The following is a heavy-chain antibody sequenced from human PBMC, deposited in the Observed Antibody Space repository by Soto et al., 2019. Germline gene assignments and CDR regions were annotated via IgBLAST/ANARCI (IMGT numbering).Heavy chain of an antibody. CDR1: GGTFSSYT. J-gene: IGHJ3*02. V-gene: IGHV1-69*02. D-gene: IGHD3-3*01. CDR3: ARGLSTYYDFWSGYSDAFYI. CDR2: IIPILGIA. Sequence: GASVKVSCKASGGTFSSYTISWVRQAPGQGLEWMGRIIPILGIANYAQKFQGRVTITADKSTSTAYMELSSLRSEDTAVYYCARGLSTYYDFWSGYSDAFYIWGQGTMVTVSS.